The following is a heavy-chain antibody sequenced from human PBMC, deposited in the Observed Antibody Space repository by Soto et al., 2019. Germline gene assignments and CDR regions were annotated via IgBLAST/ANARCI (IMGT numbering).Heavy chain of an antibody. CDR2: TYHSGTT. J-gene: IGHJ5*02. CDR3: AREVNSSPARGPNWFDP. CDR1: GDSINNSHW. Sequence: QVQLQESGPGLVQPSGTLSLTCAVSGDSINNSHWWSWVRQTPGKGLEWIGETYHSGTTNYNPSLKTRFTISRDKSKNQFSLKMSSVTAADTAVYYCAREVNSSPARGPNWFDPWGQGTLVTVSS. D-gene: IGHD6-13*01. V-gene: IGHV4-4*02.